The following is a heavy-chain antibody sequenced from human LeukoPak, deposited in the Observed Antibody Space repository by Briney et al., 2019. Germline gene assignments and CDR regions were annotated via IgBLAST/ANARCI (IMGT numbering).Heavy chain of an antibody. CDR1: GGSISSYY. J-gene: IGHJ4*02. V-gene: IGHV4-34*01. CDR3: ARRARYYDSSGYSNDY. Sequence: SETLSLTCTVSGGSISSYYWSWIRQPPGKGLEWIGEINHSGSTNYNPSLKSRVTISVDTSKNQFSLKLSSVTAADTAVYYCARRARYYDSSGYSNDYWGQGTLVTVSS. CDR2: INHSGST. D-gene: IGHD3-22*01.